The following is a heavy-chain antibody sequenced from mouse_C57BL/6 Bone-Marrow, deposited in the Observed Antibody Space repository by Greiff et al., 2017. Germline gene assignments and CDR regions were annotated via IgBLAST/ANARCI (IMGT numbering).Heavy chain of an antibody. CDR3: ARGGDGSSPFAY. CDR2: IDPSDSYT. Sequence: QVQLQQPGAELVMPGASVKLSCKASGYTFTSYWMHWVKQRPGQGLEWIGEIDPSDSYTNYNQKFKGKSTLTVDKSSSTAYMQLSSLTSEDSAVYYCARGGDGSSPFAYWGQGTLVTVSA. V-gene: IGHV1-69*01. J-gene: IGHJ3*01. CDR1: GYTFTSYW. D-gene: IGHD1-1*01.